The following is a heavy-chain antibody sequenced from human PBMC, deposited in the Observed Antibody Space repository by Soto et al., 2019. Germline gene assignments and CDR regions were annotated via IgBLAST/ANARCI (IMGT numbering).Heavy chain of an antibody. CDR2: IYPGDSDT. CDR3: ARQTYYYDSSGPNWFDP. Sequence: LGESLKIACKGSGYIFTSYWIGWLLQMPGKGLEWMGIIYPGDSDTRYSPSFQGQVTISADKSINTAYLQWSSLKASDTAMYYCARQTYYYDSSGPNWFDPWGQGTLVTVSS. CDR1: GYIFTSYW. V-gene: IGHV5-51*01. D-gene: IGHD3-22*01. J-gene: IGHJ5*02.